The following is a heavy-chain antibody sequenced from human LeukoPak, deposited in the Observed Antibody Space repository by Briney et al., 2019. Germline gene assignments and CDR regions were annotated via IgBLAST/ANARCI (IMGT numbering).Heavy chain of an antibody. CDR3: ARGKVTRDWYFDL. Sequence: PSETLSLTCTVYGGSFSDFHWSWIRQPPGKELEWIGEINHSGNTNYNPSLKSRVTISMDTSKNQFSLKLSSVTAADTAVYYCARGKVTRDWYFDLWGRGTLVTVSS. CDR1: GGSFSDFH. D-gene: IGHD4-17*01. J-gene: IGHJ2*01. CDR2: INHSGNT. V-gene: IGHV4-34*01.